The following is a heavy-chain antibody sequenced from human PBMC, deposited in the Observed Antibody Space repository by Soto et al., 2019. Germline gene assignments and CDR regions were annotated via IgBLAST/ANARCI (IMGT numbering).Heavy chain of an antibody. V-gene: IGHV3-33*01. Sequence: GSLRLSCAASGFTFSIYGMHWVLQAPGKGLEWVAVIWFDGSNKYYADSVKGRFTISRDNSKNTLYLQMNSLRAEDTAVYYCARVAYSSGWSEWFDPWGQGTLVTVSS. J-gene: IGHJ5*02. CDR2: IWFDGSNK. D-gene: IGHD6-19*01. CDR3: ARVAYSSGWSEWFDP. CDR1: GFTFSIYG.